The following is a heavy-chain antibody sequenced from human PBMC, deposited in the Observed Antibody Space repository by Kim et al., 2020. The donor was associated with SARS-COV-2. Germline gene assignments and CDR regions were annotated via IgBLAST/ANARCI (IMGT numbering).Heavy chain of an antibody. J-gene: IGHJ4*02. Sequence: GKADSVKCRFTISRANAKNSLYLQMNSLTAKDTAVDYCARAWVGTTTAFGFWGQGTLVTVSS. V-gene: IGHV3-20*03. D-gene: IGHD1-26*01. CDR3: ARAWVGTTTAFGF.